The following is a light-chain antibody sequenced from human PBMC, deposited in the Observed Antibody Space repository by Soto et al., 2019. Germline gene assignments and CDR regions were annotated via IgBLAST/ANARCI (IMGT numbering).Light chain of an antibody. V-gene: IGKV3-20*01. Sequence: EIVLTQSPGTLSLSPGERATLSCRASQSVSSNYLAWYQQKPGQAPRLLIFGASSRASGIPDRFSGRGSGTYFTLTIGRLEPEDFAVYYCQQYGRSPATFGQGTKVEIK. CDR2: GAS. CDR1: QSVSSNY. CDR3: QQYGRSPAT. J-gene: IGKJ1*01.